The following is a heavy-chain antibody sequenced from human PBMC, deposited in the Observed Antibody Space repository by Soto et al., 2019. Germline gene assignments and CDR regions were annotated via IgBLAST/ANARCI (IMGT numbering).Heavy chain of an antibody. CDR1: GYTFISYY. CDR3: ASPIGGSYNAFDI. V-gene: IGHV1-46*01. Sequence: ASVKVSCKASGYTFISYYMHWVRQAPGQGRQWMGIINPSGSITTYAQKFQGRVTMTRDTSTSTVYMELSSLTSDDTAVYYCASPIGGSYNAFDIWGQGTMVTVSS. D-gene: IGHD1-26*01. CDR2: INPSGSIT. J-gene: IGHJ3*02.